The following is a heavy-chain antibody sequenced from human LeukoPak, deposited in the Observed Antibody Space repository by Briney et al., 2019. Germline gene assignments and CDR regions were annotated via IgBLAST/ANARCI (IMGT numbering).Heavy chain of an antibody. J-gene: IGHJ4*02. CDR1: GGSVSSGSYY. Sequence: SETLSLTCTVSGGSVSSGSYYWSWIRQPPGKGLEWIGHIYYSGSTNYNPSLKSRVTISVDTSKNQFSLKLSSVTAADTAVYYCARGDPKWFGTYWGQGTLVTVSS. V-gene: IGHV4-61*01. D-gene: IGHD3-10*01. CDR3: ARGDPKWFGTY. CDR2: IYYSGST.